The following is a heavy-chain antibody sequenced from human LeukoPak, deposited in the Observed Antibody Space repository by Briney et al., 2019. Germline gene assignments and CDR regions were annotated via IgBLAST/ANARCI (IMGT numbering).Heavy chain of an antibody. CDR2: ISGSGGST. CDR1: GFTFSSYA. CDR3: ATGGDPYSSGWYY. J-gene: IGHJ4*02. Sequence: PGGSLRLSCAASGFTFSSYAMSWVRQAPGKGLEWVSAISGSGGSTYYADSVKGRFTISRDNSKNTLYLQMNSLRAEDTAVYYCATGGDPYSSGWYYWGQGTLVTVSS. V-gene: IGHV3-23*01. D-gene: IGHD6-19*01.